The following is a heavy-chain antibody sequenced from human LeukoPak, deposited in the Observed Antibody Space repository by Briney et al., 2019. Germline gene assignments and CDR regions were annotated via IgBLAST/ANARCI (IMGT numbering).Heavy chain of an antibody. D-gene: IGHD5-24*01. Sequence: ASVKVSCKASGYTFTSYDINWVGQATGQGLEWMGWMNPNSGNTGYAQKFQGRVTITRNTSISTAYMELSSLRSEDTAIYYCARIRDAYNDAYDIWGQGTVVTAPS. CDR2: MNPNSGNT. CDR3: ARIRDAYNDAYDI. CDR1: GYTFTSYD. V-gene: IGHV1-8*03. J-gene: IGHJ3*02.